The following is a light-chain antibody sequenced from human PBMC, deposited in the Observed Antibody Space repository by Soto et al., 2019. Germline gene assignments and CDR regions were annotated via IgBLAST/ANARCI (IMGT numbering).Light chain of an antibody. CDR1: QSISSW. Sequence: DIQMTQSPSTLSASVGDRVTITCRASQSISSWLAWYQQKPGKAPKLLIYKASSLESGVPSRFSGSGSGTEFTLTISSLQPDDFGTYYCQQYNSYPVGFGQGTKVEIK. V-gene: IGKV1-5*03. CDR2: KAS. CDR3: QQYNSYPVG. J-gene: IGKJ1*01.